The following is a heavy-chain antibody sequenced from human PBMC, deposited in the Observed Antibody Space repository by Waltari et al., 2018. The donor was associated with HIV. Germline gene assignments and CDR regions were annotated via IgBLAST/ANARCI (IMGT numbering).Heavy chain of an antibody. CDR2: MRQDGSEK. Sequence: EVQLVHSGGGLVQRGGSLSLSCGAAGLTLNSCWMSWVRQAPGKGLEWSANMRQDGSEKYYVDSMKGRFTISRDNAKNSLYLQMNSLRAEDTAVYYCARVRGYSCWDWGQGTLVTVSS. D-gene: IGHD2-2*01. CDR3: ARVRGYSCWD. V-gene: IGHV3-7*01. J-gene: IGHJ4*02. CDR1: GLTLNSCW.